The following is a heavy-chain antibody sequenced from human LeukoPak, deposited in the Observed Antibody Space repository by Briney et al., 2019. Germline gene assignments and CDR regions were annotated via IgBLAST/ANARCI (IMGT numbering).Heavy chain of an antibody. CDR3: TTISGAGSPGH. Sequence: GGSLRLSCAVSGFTFSNAWMSWVRQAPGKGLEWVCRIKTKTDGATTDYAAPVKGRFTISRDDSKSTVYLQMNSLKTEDTAIYYCTTISGAGSPGHWGQGTLVTVSS. J-gene: IGHJ4*02. D-gene: IGHD3-10*01. V-gene: IGHV3-15*01. CDR2: IKTKTDGATT. CDR1: GFTFSNAW.